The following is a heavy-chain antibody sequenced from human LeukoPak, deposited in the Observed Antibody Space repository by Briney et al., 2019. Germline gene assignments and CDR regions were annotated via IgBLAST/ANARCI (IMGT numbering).Heavy chain of an antibody. V-gene: IGHV3-74*01. CDR3: AKGLWFGESYFDY. D-gene: IGHD3-10*01. J-gene: IGHJ4*02. CDR1: GFTFSSNW. CDR2: INEDGSTT. Sequence: PGGSLRLSCAASGFTFSSNWMHWVRQAPGKGLVWVSRINEDGSTTNYADSVKGRSTIFRDNAKNTLYLQMNSLRAEDTAVYYCAKGLWFGESYFDYWGQGTLVTVSS.